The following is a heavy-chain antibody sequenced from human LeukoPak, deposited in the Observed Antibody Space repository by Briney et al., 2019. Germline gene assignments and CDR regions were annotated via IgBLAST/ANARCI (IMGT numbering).Heavy chain of an antibody. CDR3: TKGQSGGGYYSPFDS. Sequence: GGSLRLSCAASGCSFSSYGMSWVRQARGKGLEGVSIISTDGGTTHYAESVKGRFTISRDNPKNTLHLQMNSLRAEDTAVYYCTKGQSGGGYYSPFDSWGQGTLVTVSS. CDR1: GCSFSSYG. J-gene: IGHJ4*02. V-gene: IGHV3-23*01. D-gene: IGHD3-22*01. CDR2: ISTDGGTT.